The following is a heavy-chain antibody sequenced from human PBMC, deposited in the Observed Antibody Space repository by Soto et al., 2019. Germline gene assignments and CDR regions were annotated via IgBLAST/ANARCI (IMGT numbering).Heavy chain of an antibody. CDR3: ARGYGGGSSFYYYDYGMDV. J-gene: IGHJ6*02. Sequence: QVQLQQWGAGLLKPSETLSLTCAVYGGSFSGYYWSWIRQPPGKGLEWIGEINHSGSTNYNPSLKSRVTISVDTSKNQFSLKLSSVTAADTAVYYCARGYGGGSSFYYYDYGMDVWGQGTTVTVSS. V-gene: IGHV4-34*01. D-gene: IGHD6-13*01. CDR2: INHSGST. CDR1: GGSFSGYY.